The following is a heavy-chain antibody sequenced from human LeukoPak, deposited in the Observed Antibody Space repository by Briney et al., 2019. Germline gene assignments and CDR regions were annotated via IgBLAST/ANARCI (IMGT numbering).Heavy chain of an antibody. CDR3: AREAHRVAGTWWFDP. J-gene: IGHJ5*02. CDR1: GGSFSGYY. D-gene: IGHD6-19*01. Sequence: SETLSLTCAVYGGSFSGYYWSWIRQPPGKGLEWIGEINHSGSTNYNPSLKSRVTISVDTSKNQFSLKLSSVTAADTAVYYCAREAHRVAGTWWFDPWGQGTLVTVSS. V-gene: IGHV4-34*01. CDR2: INHSGST.